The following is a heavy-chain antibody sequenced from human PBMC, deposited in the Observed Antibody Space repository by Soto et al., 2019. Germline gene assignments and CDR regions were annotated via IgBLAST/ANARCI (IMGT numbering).Heavy chain of an antibody. CDR1: GFTFSSYS. Sequence: PGGSLRLSCAASGFTFSSYSMNWVRQAPGKGLEWVSSISSSSSYIYYADSVKGRFTISRDNAKNSLYLQMNSLRAEDTAVYYCARDRFGYSSSPYWGMDVWGQGTTVTVSS. D-gene: IGHD6-13*01. J-gene: IGHJ6*02. CDR3: ARDRFGYSSSPYWGMDV. V-gene: IGHV3-21*01. CDR2: ISSSSSYI.